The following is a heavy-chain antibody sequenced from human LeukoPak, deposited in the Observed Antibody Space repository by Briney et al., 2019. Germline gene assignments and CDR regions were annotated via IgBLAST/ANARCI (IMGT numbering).Heavy chain of an antibody. V-gene: IGHV3-74*01. CDR2: IHSDGRST. CDR1: GFTFSTYW. CDR3: ARDRPGNTAIDY. J-gene: IGHJ4*02. D-gene: IGHD5-18*01. Sequence: GGSLRLSCAASGFTFSTYWMHWDRQAPGKGLVWVSRIHSDGRSTSYADSVNGRFTISRGNAKNTLYLQMNSLRAEGTAVYYCARDRPGNTAIDYWGQGTLVTVSS.